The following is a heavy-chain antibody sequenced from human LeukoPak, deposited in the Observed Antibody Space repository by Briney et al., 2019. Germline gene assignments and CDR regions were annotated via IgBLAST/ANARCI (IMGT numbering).Heavy chain of an antibody. D-gene: IGHD6-19*01. CDR1: GFTFSSHW. CDR3: ASGYSSGWYMVDY. V-gene: IGHV3-7*01. CDR2: IKQDGSEK. J-gene: IGHJ4*02. Sequence: GGSLRLSCAASGFTFSSHWMCWVRQAPGKGLEWVANIKQDGSEKYYVDSVKGRFTIFRDNAKNSLYLQMNSLRAEDTALYYCASGYSSGWYMVDYWGQGTLVTVSS.